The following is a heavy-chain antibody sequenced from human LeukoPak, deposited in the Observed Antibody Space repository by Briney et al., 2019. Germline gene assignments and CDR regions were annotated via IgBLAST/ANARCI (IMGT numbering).Heavy chain of an antibody. Sequence: GGSLRLSCAASGFTVSSNYMSWVRQAPGKGLEWVSVIYSGGSTYYADSVKGRFTISRDNSKNTLYLQMNSLRAEDTAVYYCARRRQQWLGRAYYYYYMDVWGKGTTVTVSS. CDR3: ARRRQQWLGRAYYYYYMDV. J-gene: IGHJ6*03. V-gene: IGHV3-53*01. D-gene: IGHD6-19*01. CDR2: IYSGGST. CDR1: GFTVSSNY.